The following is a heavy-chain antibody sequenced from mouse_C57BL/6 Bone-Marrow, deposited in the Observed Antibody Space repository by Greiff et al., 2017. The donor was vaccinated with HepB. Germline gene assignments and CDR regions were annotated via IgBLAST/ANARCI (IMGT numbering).Heavy chain of an antibody. J-gene: IGHJ4*01. CDR2: INPSYGGT. D-gene: IGHD1-1*01. CDR3: AKDYGSSYLYYYAMDY. V-gene: IGHV1-53*01. Sequence: QVQLQQPGTELVKPGASVKLSCKASGYTFTSYWMHWVKQRPGQGLEWIGNINPSYGGTNYNEKFKSKATLTVDKSSSTAYMQLSSLTSEDSAVYYCAKDYGSSYLYYYAMDYWGQGTSVTVSS. CDR1: GYTFTSYW.